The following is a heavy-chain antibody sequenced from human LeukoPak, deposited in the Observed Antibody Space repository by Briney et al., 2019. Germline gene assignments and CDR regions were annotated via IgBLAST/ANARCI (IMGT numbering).Heavy chain of an antibody. D-gene: IGHD5-12*01. V-gene: IGHV4-30-4*01. CDR3: ARGGYSGCQTTYYFDY. J-gene: IGHJ4*02. CDR2: IYYSGST. CDR1: GGSISSGDYY. Sequence: SQTLSLTCTVSGGSISSGDYYWSWIRQPPGKGLEWMGYIYYSGSTYYNPSLKSRVTISVDTSKNQFSLKLSSVTAADTAVYYCARGGYSGCQTTYYFDYWGQGTLVTVSS.